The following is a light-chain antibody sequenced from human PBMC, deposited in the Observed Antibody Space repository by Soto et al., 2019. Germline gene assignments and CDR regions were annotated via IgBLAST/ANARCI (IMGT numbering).Light chain of an antibody. CDR3: SSYTSSSRV. Sequence: QSVLTQPASVSGSPGQSITISCTGTSSDVGGYNCVSWYQQHPGKAPKLMIYEVSNRPSGVSNRFSGSKSGNTASLTISGLQAEDEADYYCSSYTSSSRVFGGGTKLTVL. CDR2: EVS. J-gene: IGLJ3*02. CDR1: SSDVGGYNC. V-gene: IGLV2-14*01.